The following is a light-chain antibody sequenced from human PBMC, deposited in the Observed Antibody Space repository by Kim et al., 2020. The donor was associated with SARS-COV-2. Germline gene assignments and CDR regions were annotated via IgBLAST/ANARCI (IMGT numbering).Light chain of an antibody. CDR3: PLWDRSGDHWV. J-gene: IGLJ3*02. CDR2: YDS. Sequence: SYELTQPPSVSVAPGKTANITCGGNNIGSKSVHWYQQRPGQAPVMVIYYDSDRPSGIPERFSGSNSGNTATLTISRVEAGDEADYYCPLWDRSGDHWVFG. V-gene: IGLV3-21*04. CDR1: NIGSKS.